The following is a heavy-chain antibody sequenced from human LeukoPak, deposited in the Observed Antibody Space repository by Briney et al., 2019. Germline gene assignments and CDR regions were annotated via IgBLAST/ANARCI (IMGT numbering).Heavy chain of an antibody. CDR2: IYYSGST. CDR1: GGSISSYY. CDR3: ARTNSYYDSSGYWHYYFAS. J-gene: IGHJ4*02. Sequence: SETLSLTCTVSGGSISSYYWSWIRQPPGKGLEWIGYIYYSGSTNYNPSLKSRVTISVDTTKNQFSLKLSSVTAADTAVYYCARTNSYYDSSGYWHYYFASWGKGPWVTVSS. D-gene: IGHD3-22*01. V-gene: IGHV4-59*01.